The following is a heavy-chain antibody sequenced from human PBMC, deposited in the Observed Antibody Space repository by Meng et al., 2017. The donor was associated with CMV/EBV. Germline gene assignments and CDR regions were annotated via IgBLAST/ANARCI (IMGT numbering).Heavy chain of an antibody. V-gene: IGHV3-43D*03. CDR3: AKGRGTAYYYGSGSWGQFDY. CDR1: DYA. D-gene: IGHD3-10*01. J-gene: IGHJ4*02. CDR2: ISWDGGST. Sequence: DYAMHWVRRAPGKGLEWVSLISWDGGSTYYADSVKGRFTISRDNSKNSLYLQMNSLRAEDTALYYCAKGRGTAYYYGSGSWGQFDYWGQGTLVTVSS.